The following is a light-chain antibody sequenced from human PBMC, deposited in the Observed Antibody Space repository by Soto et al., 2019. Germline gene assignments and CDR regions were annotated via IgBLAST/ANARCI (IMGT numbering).Light chain of an antibody. V-gene: IGKV3-20*01. CDR3: QEYGDSLLT. CDR2: HAS. Sequence: ENVLTQSPGTLSLSPGERATLSCRASQSISNSYLAWYQQKPGQTPSLLIYHASNRATGIPDRVSGSGSGTDFNLTISGREPEDFAVYYCQEYGDSLLTFGGGTKVEIK. J-gene: IGKJ4*02. CDR1: QSISNSY.